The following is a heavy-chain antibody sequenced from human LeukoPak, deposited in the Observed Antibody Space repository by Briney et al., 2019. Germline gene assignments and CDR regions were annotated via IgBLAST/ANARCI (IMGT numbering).Heavy chain of an antibody. CDR1: GGSISSYY. CDR3: VLLTYSSSSRGDFDY. CDR2: IYYSGST. J-gene: IGHJ4*02. Sequence: ETLSLTCTVSGGSISSYYWSWIRQPPGKGLEWIGYIYYSGSTNYNPSLKSRVTISVDTSKNQFSLKLSSVTAADTAVYYCVLLTYSSSSRGDFDYWGQGTLVTVSS. V-gene: IGHV4-59*01. D-gene: IGHD6-6*01.